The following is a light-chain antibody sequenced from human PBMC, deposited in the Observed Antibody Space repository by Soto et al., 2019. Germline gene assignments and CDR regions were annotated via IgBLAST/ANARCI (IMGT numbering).Light chain of an antibody. Sequence: ILMTQSPVTLSVSPGERATLSCRASQSVSSNLAWYQQKPGQAPSLLIYGAFTRATGIPARFSGGGSGTDFTLTISRLEPEDFAVYYCQQYGSSPTTFGQGTKVDIK. V-gene: IGKV3-20*01. J-gene: IGKJ1*01. CDR1: QSVSSN. CDR2: GAF. CDR3: QQYGSSPTT.